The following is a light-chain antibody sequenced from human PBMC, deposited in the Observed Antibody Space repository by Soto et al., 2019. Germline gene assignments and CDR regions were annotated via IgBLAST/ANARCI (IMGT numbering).Light chain of an antibody. CDR2: GTS. V-gene: IGKV3-20*01. J-gene: IGKJ1*01. CDR3: QQFGSSPT. Sequence: EIVLTQSPDTLSLSPGERATLSCRASQAFDPAYLAWYQQKVAQAPRLLIYGTSSRAPGIPDRFSGSGSGTDFSLTVSRLEPEDFAVYYCQQFGSSPTFGQGTKVEVK. CDR1: QAFDPAY.